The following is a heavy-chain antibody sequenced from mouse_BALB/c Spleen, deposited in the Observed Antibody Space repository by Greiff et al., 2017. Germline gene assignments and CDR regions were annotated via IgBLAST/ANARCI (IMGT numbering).Heavy chain of an antibody. CDR3: ARTTNYAMDY. Sequence: VHVKQSGAELVRSGASVKLSCTASGFNIKDYYMHWVKQRPEQGLEWIGWIDPENGNTIYDPKFQGKASITADTSSNTAYLQLSSLTSEDTAVYYCARTTNYAMDYWGQGTSVTVSS. V-gene: IGHV14-1*02. D-gene: IGHD1-1*01. CDR1: GFNIKDYY. CDR2: IDPENGNT. J-gene: IGHJ4*01.